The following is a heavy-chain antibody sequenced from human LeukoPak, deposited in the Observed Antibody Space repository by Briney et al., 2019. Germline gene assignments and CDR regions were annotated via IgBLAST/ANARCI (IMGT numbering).Heavy chain of an antibody. V-gene: IGHV1-69*13. CDR1: GGTFSSYA. CDR3: ASGQQLVRGVWTW. J-gene: IGHJ4*02. CDR2: IIPIFGTA. D-gene: IGHD6-6*01. Sequence: ASVTVSCKASGGTFSSYAISWVRQAPGQGLEWMGGIIPIFGTANYAQKFQGRVTITADESTSTAYMELSSLRSEDTAVYYCASGQQLVRGVWTWWGQGTLVTVSS.